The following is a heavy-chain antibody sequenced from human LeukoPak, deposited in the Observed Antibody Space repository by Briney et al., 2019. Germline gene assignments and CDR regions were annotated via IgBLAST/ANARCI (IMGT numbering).Heavy chain of an antibody. Sequence: GGSLRLSCAASGFTFGSYGMHWVRQAPGKGLEWVAVIWYDGSNKYYADSVKGRFTISRDNSKNTLYLQMNSLRAEDTAVYYCARDLRYSYYFDYWGQGTLVTVSS. J-gene: IGHJ4*02. V-gene: IGHV3-33*01. CDR3: ARDLRYSYYFDY. CDR1: GFTFGSYG. D-gene: IGHD5-18*01. CDR2: IWYDGSNK.